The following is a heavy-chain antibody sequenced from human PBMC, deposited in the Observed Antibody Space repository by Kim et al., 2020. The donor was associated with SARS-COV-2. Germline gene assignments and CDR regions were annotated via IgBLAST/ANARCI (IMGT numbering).Heavy chain of an antibody. CDR3: ARATGYGMDV. V-gene: IGHV1-3*01. J-gene: IGHJ6*02. Sequence: GTTKYAQKFQGGGTITRDTTASTAYMELSSLRSEDTAVYYCARATGYGMDVWGQGTTVTVSS. CDR2: GTT. D-gene: IGHD4-17*01.